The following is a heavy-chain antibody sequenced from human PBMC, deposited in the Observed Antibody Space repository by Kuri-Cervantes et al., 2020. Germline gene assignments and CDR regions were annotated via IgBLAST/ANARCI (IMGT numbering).Heavy chain of an antibody. J-gene: IGHJ4*02. CDR1: GFTFSSYA. Sequence: GGSLRLSCAASGFTFSSYAMHWVRQAPGKGLEWVAVISYDGSNKYYADSVKGRFTISRDNSKNTLYLQMNSLRAEDTAVYYCARDLRFGELLLGNYFDYWGQGTLVTVSS. CDR3: ARDLRFGELLLGNYFDY. CDR2: ISYDGSNK. V-gene: IGHV3-30-3*01. D-gene: IGHD3-10*01.